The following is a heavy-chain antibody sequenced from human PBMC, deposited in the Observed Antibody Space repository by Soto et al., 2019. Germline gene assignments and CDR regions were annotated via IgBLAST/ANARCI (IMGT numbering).Heavy chain of an antibody. V-gene: IGHV1-69*01. CDR1: GGTFNSYA. J-gene: IGHJ5*02. CDR3: AXXXXXGVIALTSKTWFDP. CDR2: IIPVFSAT. Sequence: QVQLVQSGAEVRKPGSSVRVSCKASGGTFNSYAFSWVRQAPGQGLEWMGGIIPVFSATHYAQSFEGRVTISANESTKTVYLDFSSLKSDDTAVYFCAXXXXXGVIALTSKTWFDPWGQGTLVIVSS. D-gene: IGHD2-21*01.